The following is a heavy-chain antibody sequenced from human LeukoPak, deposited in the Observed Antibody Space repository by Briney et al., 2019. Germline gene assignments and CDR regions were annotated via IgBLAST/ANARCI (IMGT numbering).Heavy chain of an antibody. CDR3: ARASERWPQPWYFGFDY. CDR1: GGSISSGGYY. D-gene: IGHD5-24*01. J-gene: IGHJ4*02. V-gene: IGHV4-31*03. CDR2: IYYSGST. Sequence: SETLSLACTVSGGSISSGGYYWSWIRQHPGKGLEWIGYIYYSGSTYYNPSLKSRVTISVDTSKNQFSLKLSSVTAADTAVYYCARASERWPQPWYFGFDYWGQGTLVTVSS.